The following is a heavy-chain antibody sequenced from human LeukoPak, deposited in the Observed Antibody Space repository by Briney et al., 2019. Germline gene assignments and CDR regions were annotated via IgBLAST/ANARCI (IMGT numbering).Heavy chain of an antibody. V-gene: IGHV3-23*01. Sequence: PGGSLRLSCAASGFTFSSHAMSWVRQAPGKGLEWVSAISGSGSGTYYADSVKGRFTISRDNSKNTVYLQMNSLRAEDTALYYCAKEVGYDSSGYDDFWGQGTLVIVSS. CDR3: AKEVGYDSSGYDDF. CDR2: ISGSGSGT. CDR1: GFTFSSHA. J-gene: IGHJ4*02. D-gene: IGHD3-22*01.